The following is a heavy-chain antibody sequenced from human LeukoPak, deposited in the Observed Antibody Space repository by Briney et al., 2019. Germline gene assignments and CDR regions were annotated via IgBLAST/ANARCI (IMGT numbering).Heavy chain of an antibody. CDR3: ARVRRRLRFDDAFDI. J-gene: IGHJ3*02. Sequence: SETLSLTCTVSGGSISSYYWSWIRQPPGKGLEWIGYMYYSGSTNYNPSLESRVTISVDTSNNRFSLRLRSVTAADTAVYYCARVRRRLRFDDAFDIWGQGTMVTVSS. CDR1: GGSISSYY. V-gene: IGHV4-59*01. CDR2: MYYSGST. D-gene: IGHD4-17*01.